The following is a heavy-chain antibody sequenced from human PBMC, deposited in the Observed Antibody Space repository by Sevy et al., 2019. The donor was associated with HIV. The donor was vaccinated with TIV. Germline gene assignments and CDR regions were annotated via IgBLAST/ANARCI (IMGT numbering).Heavy chain of an antibody. J-gene: IGHJ3*02. Sequence: GGSLRLSCAASGFTVSSNYMSWVRQAPGKGLEWVSVIYSGGSTYYAVSVKGRFSISRDNSKNTLYLQMNSLRAEDTAVYYCARDTPRYYGSGTDAFDIWGQGTMVTVSS. CDR3: ARDTPRYYGSGTDAFDI. D-gene: IGHD3-10*01. CDR1: GFTVSSNY. V-gene: IGHV3-53*01. CDR2: IYSGGST.